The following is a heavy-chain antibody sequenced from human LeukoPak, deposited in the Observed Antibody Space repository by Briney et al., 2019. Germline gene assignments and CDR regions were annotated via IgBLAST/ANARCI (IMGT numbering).Heavy chain of an antibody. Sequence: GGSLRLSCAASGLTFSSYEMNWVRQAPGKGLEWVSYISSSGSTIYYADSVKGRFTISRDNAKNSLYLQMNSLRAEDTAVYYCAREARDYGDYVGGVNYYGMDVWGQGTTVTVSS. CDR2: ISSSGSTI. CDR1: GLTFSSYE. D-gene: IGHD4-17*01. V-gene: IGHV3-48*03. CDR3: AREARDYGDYVGGVNYYGMDV. J-gene: IGHJ6*02.